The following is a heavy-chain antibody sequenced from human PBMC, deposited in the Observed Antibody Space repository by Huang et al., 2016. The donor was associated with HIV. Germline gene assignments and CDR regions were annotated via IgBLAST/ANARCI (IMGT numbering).Heavy chain of an antibody. Sequence: QVQLKQWGAGLLKPSETLSLTCAVYGGAFRGSSWTWIRPFPEKGLEWIGDINHNGKIIYNPDLSDRVTISTDTSKNHFSLHLTCVTAADTALYYCARGFNYYASDNLGVYYFDSWGLGTLVTVSP. CDR1: GGAFRGSS. J-gene: IGHJ4*02. CDR3: ARGFNYYASDNLGVYYFDS. V-gene: IGHV4-34*02. CDR2: INHNGKI. D-gene: IGHD3-10*01.